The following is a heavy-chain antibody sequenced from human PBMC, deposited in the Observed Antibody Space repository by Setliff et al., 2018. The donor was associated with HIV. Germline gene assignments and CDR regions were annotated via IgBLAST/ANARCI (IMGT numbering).Heavy chain of an antibody. Sequence: GGSLRLSCVASGITVSGIYMTWVRQAPGKGPEWVSYITGSGDTIYYADSVKGRFTMSRDNAKDSVYLQMNTLRVEDTAVYYCAREATPRHSSGWVYFDYWGQGMMVTVSS. V-gene: IGHV3-11*04. CDR1: GITVSGIY. J-gene: IGHJ4*02. D-gene: IGHD6-19*01. CDR3: AREATPRHSSGWVYFDY. CDR2: ITGSGDTI.